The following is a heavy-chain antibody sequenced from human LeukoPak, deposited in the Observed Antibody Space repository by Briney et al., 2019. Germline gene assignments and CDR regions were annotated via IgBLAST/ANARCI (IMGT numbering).Heavy chain of an antibody. J-gene: IGHJ1*01. CDR3: AKAEGAYGVCLYFPQ. V-gene: IGHV3-30*18. CDR1: GFTFSSYG. D-gene: IGHD4-17*01. CDR2: ISYDGSNK. Sequence: GGSLTLSCAASGFTFSSYGMQWVRQAPGKGLVAVVFISYDGSNKYYADSVKGRFTISRDNSKHTLYLQMNSLRAEDTAVYYCAKAEGAYGVCLYFPQGGQGTLVTVSS.